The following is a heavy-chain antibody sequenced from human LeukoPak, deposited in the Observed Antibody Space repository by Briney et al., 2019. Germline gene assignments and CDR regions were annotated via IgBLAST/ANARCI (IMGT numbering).Heavy chain of an antibody. Sequence: ASVKVSCKASGYTFTGYYMHWVRQAPGQGLEWMGWINPNSGGTNYAQKFQGRVTMTRDTSISTAYMELSRLRSDDTAVYYCARDDNWNYVMDVWGQGTTVTVSS. CDR2: INPNSGGT. D-gene: IGHD1-20*01. J-gene: IGHJ6*02. V-gene: IGHV1-2*02. CDR1: GYTFTGYY. CDR3: ARDDNWNYVMDV.